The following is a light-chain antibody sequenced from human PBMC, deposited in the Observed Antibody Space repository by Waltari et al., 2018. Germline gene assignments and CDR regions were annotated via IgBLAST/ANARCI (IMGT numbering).Light chain of an antibody. CDR2: KAN. J-gene: IGLJ3*02. CDR3: ALYMGSGIWV. Sequence: QTVVTQEPSLSVSPGGTVPLTCALSSGSLSTTSYATLYQQTPGQASRTLVYKANARSSGVPDRFAGSILGNTAALTITGAQADDESDYYCALYMGSGIWVFGGGTRLTVL. V-gene: IGLV8-61*01. CDR1: SGSLSTTSY.